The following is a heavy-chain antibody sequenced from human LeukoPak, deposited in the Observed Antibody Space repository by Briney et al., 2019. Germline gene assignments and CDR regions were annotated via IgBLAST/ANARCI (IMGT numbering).Heavy chain of an antibody. J-gene: IGHJ3*02. V-gene: IGHV4-59*08. Sequence: PETLSLTCTVSAGSPLNPFRCCIRPSLRKGLGCIGFIYYTGRTRYTPSLQSRVLISADTSKNHFSLKVSSVTAADTAVYYCARLLDYDTSGDPDTFDMWGQGITVTVSS. CDR1: AGSPLNPF. CDR3: ARLLDYDTSGDPDTFDM. D-gene: IGHD3-22*01. CDR2: IYYTGRT.